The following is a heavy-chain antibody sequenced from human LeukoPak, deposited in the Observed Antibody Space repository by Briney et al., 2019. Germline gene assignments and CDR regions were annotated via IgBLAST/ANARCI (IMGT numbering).Heavy chain of an antibody. CDR1: GYTFSDFY. D-gene: IGHD3-3*02. V-gene: IGHV1-2*02. CDR2: ITPKSGDT. J-gene: IGHJ4*02. Sequence: ASVKVSFKASGYTFSDFYIHWVRQAPGQGLEYVGWITPKSGDTYSPQRFQGRVTMTRDASISTAYMELSSLRSDDTAVHFCARVRLADERAWAYWGQGTLVTVSS. CDR3: ARVRLADERAWAY.